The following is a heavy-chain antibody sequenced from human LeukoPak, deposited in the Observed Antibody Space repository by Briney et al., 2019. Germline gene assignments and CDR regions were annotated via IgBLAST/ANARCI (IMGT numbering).Heavy chain of an antibody. CDR2: ISYDGSNK. J-gene: IGHJ1*01. V-gene: IGHV3-30*03. CDR1: GFTFSSYS. CDR3: ARGPSSWQQLVTLYFQH. D-gene: IGHD6-13*01. Sequence: GGSLRLSCAASGFTFSSYSMNWVRQAPGKGLEWVAVISYDGSNKYYADSVKGRFTISRDNSKNTLYLQMNSLRAEDTAVYYCARGPSSWQQLVTLYFQHWGQGTLVTVSS.